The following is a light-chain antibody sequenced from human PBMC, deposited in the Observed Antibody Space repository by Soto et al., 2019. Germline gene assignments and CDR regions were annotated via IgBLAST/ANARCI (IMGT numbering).Light chain of an antibody. CDR3: QQYGSSPTWT. CDR2: GAS. J-gene: IGKJ1*01. V-gene: IGKV3-20*01. CDR1: QSVSSNY. Sequence: ESVLTQSPGTLSLSPGERATLSCRASQSVSSNYLAWYQQKPGQAPRLLIYGASTRASGIPDRFSGSGSGTDFTLTIRRLEPEDFAVYYCQQYGSSPTWTFGQGTTVDIK.